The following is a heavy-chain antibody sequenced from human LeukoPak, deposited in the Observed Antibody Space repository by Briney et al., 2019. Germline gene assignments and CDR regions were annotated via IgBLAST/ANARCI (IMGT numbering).Heavy chain of an antibody. CDR1: GFTFSSYA. CDR2: ISYDGSNK. Sequence: GGSLRLSCAASGFTFSSYAMHWVRQAPGKGLEWVAVISYDGSNKYYADSVKGRFTISRDNSKNTLYLQMNSLRAEDTAVYYCARDSYYYDSNYYYYYMDVWGKGTTVTVSS. V-gene: IGHV3-30*04. D-gene: IGHD3-22*01. J-gene: IGHJ6*03. CDR3: ARDSYYYDSNYYYYYMDV.